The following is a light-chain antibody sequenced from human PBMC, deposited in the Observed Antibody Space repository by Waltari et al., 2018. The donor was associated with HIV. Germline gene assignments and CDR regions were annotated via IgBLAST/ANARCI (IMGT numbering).Light chain of an antibody. J-gene: IGLJ2*01. Sequence: YALTQAPRFPVTPGRRAKSPSSGENLSRQFVSWYRQNPGQAPMMIIFQDVQRPSGIPARFSASTSGTIATLTISEVQAEDEADYYCQSAHNSHTIFGGGTKLTVL. CDR1: NLSRQF. CDR2: QDV. CDR3: QSAHNSHTI. V-gene: IGLV3-25*03.